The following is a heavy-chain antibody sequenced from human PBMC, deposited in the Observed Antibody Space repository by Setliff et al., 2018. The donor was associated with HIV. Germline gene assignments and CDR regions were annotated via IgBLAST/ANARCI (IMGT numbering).Heavy chain of an antibody. Sequence: GASVKVSCKASGYTLAGYFMHWVRQAPGQGLEWMGWINPNSGGTNYAQKFQGRVTMTTDTSIGTSYLDLSRLRSDDTAVYYCARGANNPHWYYDTWSGPSSGYFQHWGQGTLVTVSS. D-gene: IGHD3-3*01. J-gene: IGHJ1*01. V-gene: IGHV1-2*02. CDR1: GYTLAGYF. CDR2: INPNSGGT. CDR3: ARGANNPHWYYDTWSGPSSGYFQH.